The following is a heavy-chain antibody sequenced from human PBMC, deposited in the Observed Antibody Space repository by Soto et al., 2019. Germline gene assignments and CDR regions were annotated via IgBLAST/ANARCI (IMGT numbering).Heavy chain of an antibody. CDR1: GFTFSSYA. V-gene: IGHV3-64D*06. CDR3: VKDKDYYDSSGPFDY. J-gene: IGHJ4*02. Sequence: QPGGSLRLSCSASGFTFSSYAMHWVRQAPGKGLEYVSAISSNGGSTYYADSVKGRFTISRDNSKNTLYLQMSSLRAEDTAVYYCVKDKDYYDSSGPFDYWGQGTLVTVSS. CDR2: ISSNGGST. D-gene: IGHD3-22*01.